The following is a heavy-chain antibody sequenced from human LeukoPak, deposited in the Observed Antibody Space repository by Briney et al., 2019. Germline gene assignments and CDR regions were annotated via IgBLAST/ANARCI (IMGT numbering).Heavy chain of an antibody. J-gene: IGHJ4*02. D-gene: IGHD3-3*01. Sequence: GGSLRLSCAASGFTFNGYWMSWVRQAPGKGLEWVANIKQDGSEKYYVDSVRGRVTISRDNAENSLFLQMNRLRVEDTAVYYCTRDFGRSSYYFDFWGLGTLVTVSS. CDR3: TRDFGRSSYYFDF. CDR2: IKQDGSEK. CDR1: GFTFNGYW. V-gene: IGHV3-7*01.